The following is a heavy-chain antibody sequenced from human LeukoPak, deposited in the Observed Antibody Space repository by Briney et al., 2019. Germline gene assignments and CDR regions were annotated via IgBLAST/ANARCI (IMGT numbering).Heavy chain of an antibody. V-gene: IGHV3-30*03. Sequence: GESLRLSCAASGFTFTTYWMSWVRQAPGKGLEWVAVISYDGSNKYYADSVKGRFTISRDNSKNTLYLQMNSLRAEDTAVYYCARDGYNLKRFDYWGQGTLVTVSS. D-gene: IGHD5-24*01. CDR2: ISYDGSNK. CDR3: ARDGYNLKRFDY. CDR1: GFTFTTYW. J-gene: IGHJ4*02.